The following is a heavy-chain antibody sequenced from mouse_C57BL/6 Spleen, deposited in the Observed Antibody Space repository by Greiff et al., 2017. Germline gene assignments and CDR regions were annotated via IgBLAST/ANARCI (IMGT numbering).Heavy chain of an antibody. Sequence: VQLQQSGPGLVAPSQSLSITCTVSGFSLTSYGVDWVRQSPGKGLEWLGVIWGVGSTNYNSALKSRLSISKDNSKSQVFLKMNSLQTDDTAMYYCASEDGSRFAYWGQGTLVTVSA. D-gene: IGHD1-1*01. CDR3: ASEDGSRFAY. CDR2: IWGVGST. J-gene: IGHJ3*01. CDR1: GFSLTSYG. V-gene: IGHV2-6*01.